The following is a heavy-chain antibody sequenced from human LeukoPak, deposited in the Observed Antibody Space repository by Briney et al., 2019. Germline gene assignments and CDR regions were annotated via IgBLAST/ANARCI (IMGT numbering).Heavy chain of an antibody. CDR2: IKQDGSEK. J-gene: IGHJ4*02. CDR1: GFTFSSCW. Sequence: PGGSLRLSCAASGFTFSSCWMSWVRQAQGTGLEWVANIKQDGSEKYYEDSMKRRFTISRDNAKHSLYLQMNSLRGEDTAVYYCARDFAGMATFYWGQGTLVTVSS. D-gene: IGHD5-24*01. CDR3: ARDFAGMATFY. V-gene: IGHV3-7*01.